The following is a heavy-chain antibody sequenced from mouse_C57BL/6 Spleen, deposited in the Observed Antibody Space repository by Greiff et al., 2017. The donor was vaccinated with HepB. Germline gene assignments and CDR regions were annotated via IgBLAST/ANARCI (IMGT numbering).Heavy chain of an antibody. V-gene: IGHV5-9*01. J-gene: IGHJ2*01. CDR3: ARRGYGYGDGYYFDY. CDR1: GFTFSSYT. Sequence: DVMLVESGGGLVKPGGSLKLSCAASGFTFSSYTMSWVRQTPEKRLEWVATISGGGGNTYYPDSVKGRFTISRDNAKNTLYLQMSSLRSEDTALYYCARRGYGYGDGYYFDYWGQGTTLTVSS. CDR2: ISGGGGNT. D-gene: IGHD2-2*01.